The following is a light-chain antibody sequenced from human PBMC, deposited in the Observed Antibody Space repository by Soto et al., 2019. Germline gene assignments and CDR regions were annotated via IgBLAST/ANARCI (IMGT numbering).Light chain of an antibody. CDR1: QSVSSN. Sequence: EMVLTQSPVTLSVSPGERATLSCRASQSVSSNLAWYQHRPGQAPRLLIFGASTRATGVPARFSGGGSGTEFTLTISSLQSEDSAVYYCQQYNTWPRTFGQGTKVDIK. CDR3: QQYNTWPRT. CDR2: GAS. V-gene: IGKV3-15*01. J-gene: IGKJ1*01.